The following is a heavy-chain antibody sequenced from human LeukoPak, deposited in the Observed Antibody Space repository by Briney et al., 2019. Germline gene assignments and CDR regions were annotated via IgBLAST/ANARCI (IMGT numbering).Heavy chain of an antibody. V-gene: IGHV4-61*02. CDR1: GGSISSGSYY. CDR3: ARERITMVRGVMGYYYYYYMDV. Sequence: SQTLSLTCTVSGGSISSGSYYWSWIRQPAGKGLEWIGRIYTSGSTNYNPSLKSRVTISVDTSKNQFSLKLSSVTAADTAVYYCARERITMVRGVMGYYYYYYMDVWGKGTTVTISS. J-gene: IGHJ6*03. D-gene: IGHD3-10*01. CDR2: IYTSGST.